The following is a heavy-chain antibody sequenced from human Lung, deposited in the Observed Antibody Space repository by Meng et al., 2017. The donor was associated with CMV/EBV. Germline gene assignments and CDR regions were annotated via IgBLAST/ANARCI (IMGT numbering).Heavy chain of an antibody. D-gene: IGHD2-21*02. Sequence: SVKVSXKVSGYNIIELSMQWVRQAPGKGLEWMGGFDPEDGETIFAQKFQGRVRLTEDTSTNTAYMELRSLTSADTAVYYCVTDDLCSGGDCSVGYWGQGVXVTVSS. V-gene: IGHV1-24*01. CDR3: VTDDLCSGGDCSVGY. CDR1: GYNIIELS. J-gene: IGHJ4*02. CDR2: FDPEDGET.